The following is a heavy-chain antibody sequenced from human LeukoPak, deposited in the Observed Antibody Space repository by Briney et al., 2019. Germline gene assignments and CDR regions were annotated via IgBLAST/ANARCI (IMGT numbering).Heavy chain of an antibody. D-gene: IGHD6-13*01. Sequence: ASVTVSCKASGYTFTGYYMHWVRQAPGQGLEWMGWINPNSGGTNYAQKFQGRVTMTRDTSISTAYMELSRLRSDDTAVYYCARVAAAGRSRAYGMDVWGQGTTVTVSS. J-gene: IGHJ6*02. CDR2: INPNSGGT. CDR1: GYTFTGYY. CDR3: ARVAAAGRSRAYGMDV. V-gene: IGHV1-2*02.